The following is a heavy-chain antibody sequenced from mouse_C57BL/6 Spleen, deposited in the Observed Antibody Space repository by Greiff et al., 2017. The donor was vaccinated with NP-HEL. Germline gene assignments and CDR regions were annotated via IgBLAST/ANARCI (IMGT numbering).Heavy chain of an antibody. J-gene: IGHJ4*01. CDR1: GFTFSSYG. CDR2: ISSGGSYT. D-gene: IGHD2-4*01. Sequence: EVQRVESGGDLVKPGGSLKLSCAASGFTFSSYGMSWVRQTPDKRLEWVATISSGGSYTYYPDSVKGRFTISRDNAKNTLYLQMSSLKSEDTAMYYCARHEDDYEDYAMDYWGQGTSVTVSS. CDR3: ARHEDDYEDYAMDY. V-gene: IGHV5-6*01.